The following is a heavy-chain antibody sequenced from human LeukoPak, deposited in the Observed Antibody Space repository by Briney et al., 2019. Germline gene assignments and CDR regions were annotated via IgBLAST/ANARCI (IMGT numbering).Heavy chain of an antibody. Sequence: SETLSLTCTVSGGSIRSYYWSWIRQPPGKGLEWIGYIYHSGNTNSNPSLKSRVTISVDTTKNQFSLKLSSVTAADTAVYYCARSIIVVVAAGALDIWGQGTMVTVSS. J-gene: IGHJ3*02. CDR3: ARSIIVVVAAGALDI. CDR1: GGSIRSYY. V-gene: IGHV4-59*08. D-gene: IGHD2-21*02. CDR2: IYHSGNT.